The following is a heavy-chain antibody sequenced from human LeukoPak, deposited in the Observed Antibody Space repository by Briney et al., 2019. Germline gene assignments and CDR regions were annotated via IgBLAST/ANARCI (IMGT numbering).Heavy chain of an antibody. V-gene: IGHV4-59*01. Sequence: SETLSLTCTVSGGSISSYYWSWIRQPPGKGLEWIGHIYYSGSTNYNPSLKSRVTISVDTSKNQFSLKLSSVTAADTAVYYCARDNRYYYDSSGYSYFDYWGQGTLVTVSS. CDR3: ARDNRYYYDSSGYSYFDY. CDR1: GGSISSYY. J-gene: IGHJ4*02. D-gene: IGHD3-22*01. CDR2: IYYSGST.